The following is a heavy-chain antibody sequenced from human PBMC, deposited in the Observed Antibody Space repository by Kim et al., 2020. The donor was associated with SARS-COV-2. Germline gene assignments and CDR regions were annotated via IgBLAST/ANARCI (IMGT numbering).Heavy chain of an antibody. D-gene: IGHD4-17*01. V-gene: IGHV4-39*07. Sequence: SETLSLTCTVSGGSISSSSYYWGWIRQPPGKGLEWIGSIYYSGSTYYNPSLKSRVTISVVTSKNQFSLKLSSVTAADTAVYYCARVMTTDGIPFDYWGRVTDGIPFDYWGQGTLVTVSS. CDR1: GGSISSSSYY. J-gene: IGHJ4*02. CDR2: IYYSGST. CDR3: ARVMTTDGIPFDYWGRVTDGIPFDY.